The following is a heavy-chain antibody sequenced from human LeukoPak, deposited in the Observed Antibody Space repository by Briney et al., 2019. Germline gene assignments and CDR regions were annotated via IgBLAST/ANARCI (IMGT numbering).Heavy chain of an antibody. CDR1: GGSISSSSYY. J-gene: IGHJ4*02. CDR3: ARDQNFWSGYYTGGYFDY. V-gene: IGHV4-39*07. D-gene: IGHD3-3*01. CDR2: IYYSGST. Sequence: SETLSLTCTVSGGSISSSSYYWGWIRQPPGKGLEWIGSIYYSGSTYYNPSLKSRVTISVDTSKNQFSLKLSSVTAADTAVYYCARDQNFWSGYYTGGYFDYWGQGTLVTVSS.